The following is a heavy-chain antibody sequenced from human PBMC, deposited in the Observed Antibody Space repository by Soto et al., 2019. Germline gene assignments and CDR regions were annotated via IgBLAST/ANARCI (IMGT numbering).Heavy chain of an antibody. V-gene: IGHV6-1*01. D-gene: IGHD6-19*01. CDR1: GDSVSSNSAA. CDR3: ARGGSSGWYTLHNYNWFDP. Sequence: QTLSLTCAISGDSVSSNSAAWNWIRQSPSRGLEWLGRTYYRSKWYNDYAVSVKSRITINPDTSKNQFSLQLNSVTPEDTAVYYCARGGSSGWYTLHNYNWFDPWGQGTLVTVSS. CDR2: TYYRSKWYN. J-gene: IGHJ5*02.